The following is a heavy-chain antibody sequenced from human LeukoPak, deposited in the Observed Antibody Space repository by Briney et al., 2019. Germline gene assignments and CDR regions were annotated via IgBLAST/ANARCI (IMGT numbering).Heavy chain of an antibody. CDR2: ISWDGGST. CDR3: AKGASMAYSGYDFWDYHYMDV. J-gene: IGHJ6*03. V-gene: IGHV3-43D*03. CDR1: GFTFDDYA. Sequence: GGSLRLSCAASGFTFDDYAMHWVRQAPGKGLEWVSLISWDGGSTYYADSVKGRFTISRDNSKNSLYLQMNSLRGEDTALYYCAKGASMAYSGYDFWDYHYMDVWGKGTTVTVSS. D-gene: IGHD5-12*01.